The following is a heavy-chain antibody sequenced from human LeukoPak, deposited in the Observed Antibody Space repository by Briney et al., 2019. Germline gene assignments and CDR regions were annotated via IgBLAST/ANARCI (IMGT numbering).Heavy chain of an antibody. V-gene: IGHV3-30*02. CDR3: AKDKGPYCSSTSCYPGY. J-gene: IGHJ4*02. Sequence: PGGSLRLSCAASGFTFSSYGMHWVRQAPGKGLEWVAFIRYDGSNKYYADSVKGRFTISRDNSKNTLYLQMNSLRAEDTAVYYCAKDKGPYCSSTSCYPGYWGQGTLVTVSS. CDR1: GFTFSSYG. CDR2: IRYDGSNK. D-gene: IGHD2-2*01.